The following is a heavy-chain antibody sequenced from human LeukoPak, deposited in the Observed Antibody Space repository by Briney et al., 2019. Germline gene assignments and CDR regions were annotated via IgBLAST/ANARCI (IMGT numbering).Heavy chain of an antibody. V-gene: IGHV3-30*02. CDR3: AKDAHYLFGGKRDFYFDY. J-gene: IGHJ4*02. CDR1: GFTFVSYG. CDR2: IRFDESDQ. Sequence: PAGSLRLSCATSGFTFVSYGMHWVRQAPGKGLEWVTFIRFDESDQAYADSVKGRFTISRDNSKNTFYLHMTSLRREDTAVYYCAKDAHYLFGGKRDFYFDYWGQGALVTDSS. D-gene: IGHD4-23*01.